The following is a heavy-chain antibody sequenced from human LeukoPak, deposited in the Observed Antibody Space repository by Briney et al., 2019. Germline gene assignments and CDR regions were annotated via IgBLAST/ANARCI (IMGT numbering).Heavy chain of an antibody. Sequence: GGSLRLSCAASGFTFSTYWMSWVRQGPGKGLEWVANIKPDGSEKDYVDSLKGRFTISRDNAKNSLYLQVNSLRVEDTAVYYCARFGVPYGVDAWGQGTTVTVSS. CDR2: IKPDGSEK. V-gene: IGHV3-7*04. D-gene: IGHD3-16*01. CDR1: GFTFSTYW. CDR3: ARFGVPYGVDA. J-gene: IGHJ6*02.